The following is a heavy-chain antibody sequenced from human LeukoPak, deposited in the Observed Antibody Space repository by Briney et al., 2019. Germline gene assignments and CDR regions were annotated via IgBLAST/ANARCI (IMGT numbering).Heavy chain of an antibody. Sequence: GGSLRLSCAASGFTFSSYAMSWVRQAPGKGLEWVSSISGSGGSTYYADSVKGRFTISRDNSKNTLYLQMNSLRAEDTAVYYCAKTERFLEWLFRYWGQGTLVTVSS. CDR2: ISGSGGST. CDR1: GFTFSSYA. J-gene: IGHJ4*02. CDR3: AKTERFLEWLFRY. D-gene: IGHD3-3*01. V-gene: IGHV3-23*01.